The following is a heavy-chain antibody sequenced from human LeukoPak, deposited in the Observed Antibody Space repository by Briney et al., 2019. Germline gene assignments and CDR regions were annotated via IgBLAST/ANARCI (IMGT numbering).Heavy chain of an antibody. V-gene: IGHV3-30*02. J-gene: IGHJ3*02. D-gene: IGHD3-3*01. CDR1: GFTFSSYG. CDR3: AKDMGVRSDAFDI. CDR2: IRYDGSNK. Sequence: GGSLRLSCAASGFTFSSYGMHWVRQAPGKGLEWVAFIRYDGSNKYYADSVKGRFTISRDNSKNTLYLQMNSLRAEDTAVYYCAKDMGVRSDAFDIWGQGTMVTVSS.